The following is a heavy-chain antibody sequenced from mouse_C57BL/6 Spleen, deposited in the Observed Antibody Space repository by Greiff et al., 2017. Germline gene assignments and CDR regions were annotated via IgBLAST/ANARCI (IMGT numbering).Heavy chain of an antibody. Sequence: VKLVESGGGLVQPGGSLSLSCAASGFTFTDYYMSWVRQPPGKALEWLGFIRNKANGYTTEYSASVKGRFTISRDNSQSILYLQMNALRAEDSATYYCARGAIYYDYDGYAMDYWGQGTSVTVSS. V-gene: IGHV7-3*01. CDR2: IRNKANGYTT. CDR1: GFTFTDYY. D-gene: IGHD2-4*01. J-gene: IGHJ4*01. CDR3: ARGAIYYDYDGYAMDY.